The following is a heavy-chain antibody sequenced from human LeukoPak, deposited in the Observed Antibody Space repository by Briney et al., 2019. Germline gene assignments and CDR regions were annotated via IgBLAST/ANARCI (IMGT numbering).Heavy chain of an antibody. CDR1: GFTFSSYG. V-gene: IGHV3-7*03. CDR2: IKQDGSEK. J-gene: IGHJ3*02. CDR3: ARDGDAFDI. Sequence: GGSLRLSCAASGFTFSSYGMHWVRQAPGKGLEWVANIKQDGSEKYYVDSVKGRFTISRDNAKNSLYLQMNSLRAEDTAVYYCARDGDAFDIWGQGTMVTVSS.